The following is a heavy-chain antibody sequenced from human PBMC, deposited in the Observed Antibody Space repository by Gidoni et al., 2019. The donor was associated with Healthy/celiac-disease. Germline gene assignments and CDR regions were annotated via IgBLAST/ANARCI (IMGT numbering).Heavy chain of an antibody. V-gene: IGHV3-15*01. CDR2: IKSKTDGGTT. D-gene: IGHD3-3*01. Sequence: EVQLVESGGGLVKPGGSLRLSCAASVFTFSNAWMSWVRQAPGKGLEWVGRIKSKTDGGTTDYAAPVKGRFTISRDDSKNTLYLQMNSLKTEDTAVYYCTTFSDLDARDYWGQGTLVTVSS. CDR1: VFTFSNAW. CDR3: TTFSDLDARDY. J-gene: IGHJ4*02.